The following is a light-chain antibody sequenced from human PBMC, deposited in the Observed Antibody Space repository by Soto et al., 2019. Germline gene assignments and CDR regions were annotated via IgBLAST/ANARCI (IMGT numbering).Light chain of an antibody. CDR1: SSDVGGYNY. V-gene: IGLV2-14*01. CDR3: SSYTSSSTLVV. CDR2: DVS. J-gene: IGLJ2*01. Sequence: QSALTQPASVSGSPGQSITISCTGTSSDVGGYNYVSWYQQHPGKAPKLMIYDVSNRPSGVSNRFAGSKSGNTASLTISGLQDEDVAADYCSSYTSSSTLVVFGGGTKLTVL.